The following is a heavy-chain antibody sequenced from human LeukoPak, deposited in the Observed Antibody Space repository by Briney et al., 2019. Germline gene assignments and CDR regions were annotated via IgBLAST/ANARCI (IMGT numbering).Heavy chain of an antibody. D-gene: IGHD1-7*01. J-gene: IGHJ3*02. CDR1: GFTFSSYA. CDR2: ISGSGGST. Sequence: GGSLRLSCAASGFTFSSYAMSWARQAPGKGLEWVSAISGSGGSTYYADSVKGRFTISRDNSKNTLYLQMNSLRAEDTAVYYCASRGQLRDPHDAFDIWGQGTMVTVSS. CDR3: ASRGQLRDPHDAFDI. V-gene: IGHV3-23*01.